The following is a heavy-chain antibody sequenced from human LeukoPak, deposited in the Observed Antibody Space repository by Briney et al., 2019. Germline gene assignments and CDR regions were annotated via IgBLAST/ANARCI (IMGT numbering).Heavy chain of an antibody. J-gene: IGHJ5*02. CDR1: GGSISSSSYY. D-gene: IGHD6-19*01. V-gene: IGHV4-39*07. CDR2: IYYSGST. CDR3: ARVLPRAVAIRTNWFDP. Sequence: SETLSLTCTVSGGSISSSSYYWGWIRQPPGTGLEWIGSIYYSGSTNYNPSLKSRVTISVDTSKNQFSLKLSSVTAADTAVYYCARVLPRAVAIRTNWFDPWGQGTLVTVSS.